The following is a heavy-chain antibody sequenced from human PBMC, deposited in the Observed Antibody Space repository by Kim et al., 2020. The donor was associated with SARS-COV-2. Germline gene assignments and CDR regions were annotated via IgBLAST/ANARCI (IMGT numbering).Heavy chain of an antibody. Sequence: SETLSLTCTVSGGSISSYYWSWIRQPAGKGLEWIGRIYTSGSTNYNPSLKSRVTMSVDTSKNQFSLKLSSVTAADTAVYYCARGTLRRITMVRGGYNWFDPWGQGTLVTVSS. CDR3: ARGTLRRITMVRGGYNWFDP. V-gene: IGHV4-4*07. CDR1: GGSISSYY. D-gene: IGHD3-10*01. CDR2: IYTSGST. J-gene: IGHJ5*02.